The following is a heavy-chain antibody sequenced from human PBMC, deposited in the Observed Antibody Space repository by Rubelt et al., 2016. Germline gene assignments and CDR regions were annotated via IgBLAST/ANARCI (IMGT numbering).Heavy chain of an antibody. D-gene: IGHD1-1*01. CDR3: ARDKRRTGTPIKVFDY. CDR1: GGSISSDDK. CDR2: IDRSGNP. Sequence: QVQLQESGPGLVKPSGTLSLTCAVSGGSISSDDKWTWVRQPPGKELEWIGEIDRSGNPNYNPSLKSRVTTSVDKSKNQFTLDLSSVTAADTAVYYCARDKRRTGTPIKVFDYWGQGTLVTVSS. J-gene: IGHJ4*02. V-gene: IGHV4-4*02.